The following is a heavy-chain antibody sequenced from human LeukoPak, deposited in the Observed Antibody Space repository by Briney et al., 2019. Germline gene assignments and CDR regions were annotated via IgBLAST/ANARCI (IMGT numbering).Heavy chain of an antibody. Sequence: SESLSLTCTVSGGSISSSSYYWGWIRQPPGKGLEWISSIDYGGSNYYNPSHKSRVTISVDTSKDQFYLKLSSVTAADTAVYYCARDRVTFTNYYDCSGYYQTTWGQGTLVNVSS. CDR3: ARDRVTFTNYYDCSGYYQTT. CDR2: IDYGGSN. V-gene: IGHV4-39*07. CDR1: GGSISSSSYY. J-gene: IGHJ5*02. D-gene: IGHD3-22*01.